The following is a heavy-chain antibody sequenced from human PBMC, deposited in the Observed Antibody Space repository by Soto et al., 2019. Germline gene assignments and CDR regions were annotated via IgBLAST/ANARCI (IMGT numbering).Heavy chain of an antibody. CDR1: GYTFSNYY. D-gene: IGHD2-2*01. CDR3: ARSQEVVVVPAAPIVY. V-gene: IGHV1-46*01. J-gene: IGHJ4*02. CDR2: INPSGGGT. Sequence: QVQLVQSGAEVKKPGASVKVSCKTSGYTFSNYYINWVRQAPGQGLEWMGRINPSGGGTTYAQKFQGRVTMTRVTSTSTVYMDLSSLRSEDTAVYYCARSQEVVVVPAAPIVYWGQGTLVTVSS.